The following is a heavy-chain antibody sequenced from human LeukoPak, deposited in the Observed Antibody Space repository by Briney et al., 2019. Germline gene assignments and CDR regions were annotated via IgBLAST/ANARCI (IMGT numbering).Heavy chain of an antibody. V-gene: IGHV3-64D*06. CDR1: GFTFSIYG. J-gene: IGHJ4*02. CDR2: ISRNGDRT. D-gene: IGHD1-1*01. Sequence: GGSLRLSCSAAGFTFSIYGMNWVRQAPGKGLEYVAAISRNGDRTNYADSVKGRFTISRDNSKNTLYLQMSSLRVEDTALYYCMIDLDGNDGYWGQGTLVTVSS. CDR3: MIDLDGNDGY.